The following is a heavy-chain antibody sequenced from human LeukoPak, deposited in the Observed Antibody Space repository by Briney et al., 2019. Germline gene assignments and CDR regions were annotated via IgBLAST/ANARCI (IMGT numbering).Heavy chain of an antibody. V-gene: IGHV3-48*03. CDR2: ISSSGSTI. CDR3: GSAFGGVIGT. Sequence: PGGSLRISCAASGFTFSSYEMNWVRQAPGKGLEWVSYISSSGSTIYHADSVRGRFTISRDNAKNSLYLQMNSLRAEDTAVYYCGSAFGGVIGTWGQGTLVTVSS. J-gene: IGHJ5*02. D-gene: IGHD3-16*02. CDR1: GFTFSSYE.